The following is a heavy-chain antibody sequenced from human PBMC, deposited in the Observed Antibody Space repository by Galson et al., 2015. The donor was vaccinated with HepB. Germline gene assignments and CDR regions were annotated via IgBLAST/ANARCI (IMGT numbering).Heavy chain of an antibody. D-gene: IGHD2-21*02. CDR2: ISSSGSTI. Sequence: SLRLSCAASGFTFSSYEMNWVRQAPGKGLEWVSYISSSGSTIYYADSVKGRFTISRDNAKNSLYLQMNSLRAEDTAVYYCARGDDCGGDCRIPNDAFDIWGQGTMVTVSS. CDR1: GFTFSSYE. J-gene: IGHJ3*02. CDR3: ARGDDCGGDCRIPNDAFDI. V-gene: IGHV3-48*03.